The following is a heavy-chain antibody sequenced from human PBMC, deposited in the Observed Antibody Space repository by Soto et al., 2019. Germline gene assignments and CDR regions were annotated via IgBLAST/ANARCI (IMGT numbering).Heavy chain of an antibody. V-gene: IGHV1-58*01. J-gene: IGHJ4*02. CDR1: GFTFTSSA. CDR2: IGVGSGNR. Sequence: ASVKVSCKASGFTFTSSAVQWVRQARGQRLEWIGWIGVGSGNRHYAQKFQERVTITRDMSTNTAYMELSSLRSEDTAVYYCAALGVNFDHWGQGALVTVSS. D-gene: IGHD2-8*01. CDR3: AALGVNFDH.